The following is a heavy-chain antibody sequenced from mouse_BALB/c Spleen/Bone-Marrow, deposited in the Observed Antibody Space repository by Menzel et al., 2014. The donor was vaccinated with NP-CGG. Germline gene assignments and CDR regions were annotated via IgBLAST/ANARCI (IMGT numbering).Heavy chain of an antibody. J-gene: IGHJ4*01. CDR1: GYTFTSYW. Sequence: QVQLQQSGAELVKPGASVKMSCKASGYTFTSYWTHWVRQRPGQGLEWIGVIDPSDSYTSYIQKFKGKATLTVDTSSSTAHMQLSSLTSEDSAVYYCTRDAMDYWGQGTSVTVSS. V-gene: IGHV1S127*01. CDR2: IDPSDSYT. CDR3: TRDAMDY.